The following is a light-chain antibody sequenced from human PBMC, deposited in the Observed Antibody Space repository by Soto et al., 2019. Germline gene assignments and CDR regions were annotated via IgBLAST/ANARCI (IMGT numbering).Light chain of an antibody. CDR3: LQHNNFPRT. CDR2: SAS. Sequence: DIQMTQSPSTLSASVGDRVTITCRASQSISSGLGWYQQRPGKAPKLLIYSASSLQSGVPSRFSGSGYGTEITLTISNLQPEDFATYYCLQHNNFPRTFGQGTKVDIK. V-gene: IGKV1-17*02. CDR1: QSISSG. J-gene: IGKJ1*01.